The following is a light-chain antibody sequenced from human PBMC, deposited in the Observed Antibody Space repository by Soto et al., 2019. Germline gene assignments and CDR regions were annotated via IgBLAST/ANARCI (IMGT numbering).Light chain of an antibody. CDR3: QAWDGSTVV. Sequence: SYELTQPPSVSVSPGQTASITCSGDKLGDKYACWYQQKPGQSPVLVIYQDIKRPSGIPERFSGSNSGNTATLTISGTQTMDEVDYYCQAWDGSTVVFGGGTKLTVL. CDR1: KLGDKY. CDR2: QDI. V-gene: IGLV3-1*01. J-gene: IGLJ2*01.